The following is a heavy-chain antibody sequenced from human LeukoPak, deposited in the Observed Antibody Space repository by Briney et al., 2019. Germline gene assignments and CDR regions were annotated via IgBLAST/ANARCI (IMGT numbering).Heavy chain of an antibody. J-gene: IGHJ4*02. Sequence: GRSVRLSCAASGFTFDDYAMHWVRQAPGKGLEWVSGISWNSGSIGYADSVKGRFTISRDNAKNSLYLQMNSLRAEDMALYYCATLEPGSYWGQGTLVTVSS. CDR1: GFTFDDYA. V-gene: IGHV3-9*03. CDR3: ATLEPGSY. D-gene: IGHD1-1*01. CDR2: ISWNSGSI.